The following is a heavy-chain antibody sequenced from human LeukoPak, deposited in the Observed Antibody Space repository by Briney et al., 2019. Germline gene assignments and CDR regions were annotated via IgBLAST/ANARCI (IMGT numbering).Heavy chain of an antibody. CDR2: ISSSSSTI. V-gene: IGHV3-48*04. J-gene: IGHJ3*02. CDR1: GFTFSSYS. D-gene: IGHD1-26*01. Sequence: GGSLRLSCAASGFTFSSYSMNWVRQAPGKGLEWVSYISSSSSTIYYADSVKGRFTISRDNAKNSLYLQMNSLRAEDTAVYYCARVASSTKKYNGFDIWGQGTMVTVSS. CDR3: ARVASSTKKYNGFDI.